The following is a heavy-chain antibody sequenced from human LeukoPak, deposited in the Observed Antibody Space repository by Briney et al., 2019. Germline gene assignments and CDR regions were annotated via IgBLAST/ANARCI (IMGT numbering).Heavy chain of an antibody. Sequence: PGGSLRLSXAASGFTFSDYYMSWIRQAPGKGLEWVSYISSSGSTIYYADSVKGRFTISRDNAKNSLYLQMNSLRAEDTAVYYCARDDPIVGASNDYWGQGTLVTVSS. J-gene: IGHJ4*02. CDR2: ISSSGSTI. CDR3: ARDDPIVGASNDY. D-gene: IGHD1-26*01. V-gene: IGHV3-11*04. CDR1: GFTFSDYY.